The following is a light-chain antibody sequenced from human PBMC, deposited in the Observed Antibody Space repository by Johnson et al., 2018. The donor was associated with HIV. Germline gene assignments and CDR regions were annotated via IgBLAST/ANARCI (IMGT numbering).Light chain of an antibody. Sequence: QSVLTQPPSVSAAPGQKVTISCSGSSSKIGNKYVSWYQQFPGTAPKVLIYDNNQRPSGIPDRFPVSKSGTSATLGITGLQTGNEADYYCGTWDSSLSTYVFGSGTKVTVL. CDR2: DNN. J-gene: IGLJ1*01. V-gene: IGLV1-51*01. CDR3: GTWDSSLSTYV. CDR1: SSKIGNKY.